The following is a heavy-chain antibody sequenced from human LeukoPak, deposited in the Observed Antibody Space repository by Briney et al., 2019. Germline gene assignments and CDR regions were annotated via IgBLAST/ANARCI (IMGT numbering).Heavy chain of an antibody. V-gene: IGHV4-39*01. Sequence: SETLSLTCTVSGDFITGSTYYWGWIRQPPGKGLEWFGSMYYSGSTYSKPSLRSRVTMSADTSKNQFSLNLKSVTAADTAVYYCARQYYDSTGYYYFDYWGQGTLVTVSS. CDR2: MYYSGST. CDR3: ARQYYDSTGYYYFDY. D-gene: IGHD3-22*01. J-gene: IGHJ4*02. CDR1: GDFITGSTYY.